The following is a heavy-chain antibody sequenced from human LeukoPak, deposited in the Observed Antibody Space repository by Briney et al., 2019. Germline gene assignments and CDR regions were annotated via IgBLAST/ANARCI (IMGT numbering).Heavy chain of an antibody. D-gene: IGHD2-2*02. CDR1: GFTFSSYA. CDR2: ISYDGSNK. Sequence: GRSLRLSCAASGFTFSSYAMHWVRQAPGKGLEWVAVISYDGSNKYYADSVKGRLTISRDNSKNTLYLQMNSLRAEDTAVYYCARDRTRWDIVVVPAAIFDYWGQGTLVTVSS. J-gene: IGHJ4*02. CDR3: ARDRTRWDIVVVPAAIFDY. V-gene: IGHV3-30-3*01.